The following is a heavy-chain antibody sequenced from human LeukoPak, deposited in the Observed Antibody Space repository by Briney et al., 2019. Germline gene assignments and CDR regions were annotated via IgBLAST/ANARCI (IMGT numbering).Heavy chain of an antibody. V-gene: IGHV1-69*13. D-gene: IGHD2-15*01. CDR1: GGTFSSYA. CDR2: IIPIFGTA. J-gene: IGHJ4*02. Sequence: SVKVSCKASGGTFSSYAISWVRQAPGQGLEWMGGIIPIFGTANYAQKFQGRVTITADESTSTAYMELSSLRSEDTAVYYCARGYCSGGSCERMPLDYWGQGTLVTVSS. CDR3: ARGYCSGGSCERMPLDY.